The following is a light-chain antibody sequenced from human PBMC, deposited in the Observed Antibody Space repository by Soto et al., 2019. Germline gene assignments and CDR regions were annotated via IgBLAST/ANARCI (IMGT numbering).Light chain of an antibody. V-gene: IGLV3-25*03. CDR3: QSADSSGTHVV. J-gene: IGLJ2*01. Sequence: SYKLTQPPSVSVSPGQTARITCSGDSLPKQYAYWYQQKPGQAPVEVIYKDRERPSGIPERFSGSSSGTAVTLTISGVQAEDEADYYCQSADSSGTHVVFGGGTKVTVL. CDR2: KDR. CDR1: SLPKQY.